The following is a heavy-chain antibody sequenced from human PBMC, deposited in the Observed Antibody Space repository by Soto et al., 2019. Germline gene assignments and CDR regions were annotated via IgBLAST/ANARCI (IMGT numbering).Heavy chain of an antibody. V-gene: IGHV3-21*01. CDR2: ISSGSSYI. CDR3: ARDILSGGAYPDS. J-gene: IGHJ5*01. CDR1: GCTFSTYT. D-gene: IGHD3-10*01. Sequence: LRLSCAASGCTFSTYTMNLVRQAPGKGLEWISSISSGSSYIYYAGSVKGRFTISRDNAKNSLFLQMNSLRADDTAVYYCARDILSGGAYPDSWGQGTKVTVSS.